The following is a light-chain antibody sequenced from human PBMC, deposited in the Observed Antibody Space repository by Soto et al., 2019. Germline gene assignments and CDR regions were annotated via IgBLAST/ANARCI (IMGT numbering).Light chain of an antibody. CDR2: DAY. CDR3: QQRHMWPIT. J-gene: IGKJ5*01. CDR1: QSVGQS. V-gene: IGKV3-11*01. Sequence: EVVLTQAPCALSLSPLERATLSFRASQSVGQSLAWYQQRPGQAPRLLIYDAYNRATGIPPRFSGSGSGTDFTLTISSLEPEDSAVYYCQQRHMWPITFGQGTRLEIK.